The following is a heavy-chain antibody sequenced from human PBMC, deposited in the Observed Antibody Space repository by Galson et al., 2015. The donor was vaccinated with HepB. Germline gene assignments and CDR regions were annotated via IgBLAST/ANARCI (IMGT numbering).Heavy chain of an antibody. Sequence: SVKVSCKASGGTFSSYAISWVRQAPGQGLEWMGGIIPIFGTANYAQKFQGRVTITADKSTSTAYMELSSLRSEDTAVYYCARDLGRKRFLEWPIMGRAFDIWGQGTMVTVSS. J-gene: IGHJ3*02. CDR3: ARDLGRKRFLEWPIMGRAFDI. D-gene: IGHD3-3*01. CDR1: GGTFSSYA. CDR2: IIPIFGTA. V-gene: IGHV1-69*06.